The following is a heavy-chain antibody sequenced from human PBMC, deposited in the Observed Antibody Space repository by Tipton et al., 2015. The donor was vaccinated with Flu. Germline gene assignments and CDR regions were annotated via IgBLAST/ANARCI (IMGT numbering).Heavy chain of an antibody. D-gene: IGHD3-10*01. CDR1: GGSISSSSYY. V-gene: IGHV4-39*07. Sequence: TLSLTCTVSGGSISSSSYYWGWIRQPPGKGLEWIGSIYYSGSTYYNPSLKSRVTISVDTSKNQFSLKLSSVTATDTAVYYCARAYGSGVHWFDTRGQGTLVTVSS. CDR2: IYYSGST. CDR3: ARAYGSGVHWFDT. J-gene: IGHJ5*02.